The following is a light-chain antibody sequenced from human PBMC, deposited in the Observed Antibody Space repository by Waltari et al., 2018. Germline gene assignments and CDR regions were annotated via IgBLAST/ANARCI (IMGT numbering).Light chain of an antibody. V-gene: IGLV1-44*01. CDR2: STK. CDR1: SSNIGPRS. Sequence: QSVLPQPPSVSGTPGQRVSISCSGRSSNIGPRSLNWYQQVPGTAPKLLIYSTKQRPSGVPERFSGSKSGTSASLAISGLQSEDEADYYCATWDDSLNGLFGGGTKLTVL. J-gene: IGLJ2*01. CDR3: ATWDDSLNGL.